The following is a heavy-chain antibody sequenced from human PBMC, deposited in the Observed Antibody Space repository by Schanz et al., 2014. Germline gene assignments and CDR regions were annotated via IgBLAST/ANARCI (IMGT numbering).Heavy chain of an antibody. CDR3: ARDRRNADLDY. CDR1: GFTASSHS. D-gene: IGHD1-1*01. V-gene: IGHV3-21*04. CDR2: ISSRGSHI. J-gene: IGHJ4*02. Sequence: EVQLVESGGGLIQPGGSLRLSCAASGFTASSHSMNWVRQAPGKGLEWVSSISSRGSHIYYADSVKGRFTISRDNSKSTLYVEMNSLRVEDTAVYYCARDRRNADLDYWGQGTLVTVSS.